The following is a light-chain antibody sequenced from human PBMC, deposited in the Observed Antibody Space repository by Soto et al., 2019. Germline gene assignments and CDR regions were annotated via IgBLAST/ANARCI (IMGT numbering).Light chain of an antibody. Sequence: GDRVTITCRASQSISSWLAWYQQKPGKAPKFLIYDASNLESGVPSRFSGSGSGTEFTLTISSLQPDDFATYYCQQYNSYSSITFGQGTRL. CDR1: QSISSW. CDR2: DAS. CDR3: QQYNSYSSIT. J-gene: IGKJ5*01. V-gene: IGKV1-5*01.